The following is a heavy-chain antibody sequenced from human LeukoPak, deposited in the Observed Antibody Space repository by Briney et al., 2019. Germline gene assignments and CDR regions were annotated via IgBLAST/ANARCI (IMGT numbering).Heavy chain of an antibody. CDR2: IYSGGST. V-gene: IGHV3-53*01. J-gene: IGHJ3*02. Sequence: GGSLRLSCAASGFTVSSNYMSWVRQAPGKGLEWVSVIYSGGSTYYADSVKGRFTISRDNSKNTLYLQMNSLRAEDTAVYYCAKDVHYDFWSGYLAFDIWGQGTMVTVSS. CDR3: AKDVHYDFWSGYLAFDI. CDR1: GFTVSSNY. D-gene: IGHD3-3*01.